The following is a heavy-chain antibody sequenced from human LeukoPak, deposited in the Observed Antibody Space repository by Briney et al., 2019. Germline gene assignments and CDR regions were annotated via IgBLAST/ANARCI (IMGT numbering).Heavy chain of an antibody. D-gene: IGHD6-19*01. CDR1: GGSINSYY. V-gene: IGHV4-59*01. J-gene: IGHJ2*01. CDR2: IYYSGST. CDR3: ARGGSARSWYLGL. Sequence: RASETLSLTCTVSGGSINSYYWSWIRQPPGKGLEWIGYIYYSGSTNYNHSLKSRVTISVDTSKNQFSMKLSSVTAADTAVYYCARGGSARSWYLGLWGRGTLITVSS.